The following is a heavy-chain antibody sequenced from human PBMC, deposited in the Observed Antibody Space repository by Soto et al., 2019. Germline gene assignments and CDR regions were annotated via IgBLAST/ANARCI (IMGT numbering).Heavy chain of an antibody. CDR1: GGTFSSYA. V-gene: IGHV1-69*13. CDR3: SRGSSIPASGDY. Sequence: GASVKVSCKASGGTFSSYAISWVRQAPGQGLEWMGGIIPIFGTGNYAQKVQGRVTITADESTSTAYMELRSLRSDDTAVYYCSRGSSIPASGDYWGQGTLVTVSS. J-gene: IGHJ4*01. D-gene: IGHD6-6*01. CDR2: IIPIFGTG.